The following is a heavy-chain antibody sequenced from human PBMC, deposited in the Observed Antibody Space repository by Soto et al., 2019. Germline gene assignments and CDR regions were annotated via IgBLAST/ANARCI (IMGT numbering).Heavy chain of an antibody. CDR2: IYYSGST. V-gene: IGHV4-39*07. CDR1: GGSISSSSYY. Sequence: PSETLSLTCTVSGGSISSSSYYWGWIRQPPGKGLEWIGSIYYSGSTYYNPSLKSRVTISVDTSKNQFSLKLSSVTAADTAVYYCARAVVRGYNWFDPWGQGTLVTVSS. D-gene: IGHD3-10*01. J-gene: IGHJ5*02. CDR3: ARAVVRGYNWFDP.